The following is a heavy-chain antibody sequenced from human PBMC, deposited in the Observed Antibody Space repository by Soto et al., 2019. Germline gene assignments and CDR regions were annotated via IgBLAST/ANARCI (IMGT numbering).Heavy chain of an antibody. CDR2: ITRKIDGETT. CDR3: FTDRSYSPVDH. V-gene: IGHV3-15*01. J-gene: IGHJ4*02. Sequence: EVQLVESGGGLVRPGGSLRLSCAASGFTFTNARMSWVRQAPGKGLEWVGRITRKIDGETTDYSAPVKGRFTISRDDSKNTLYLQMGGLKTEDTALYYCFTDRSYSPVDHWGPGTLVTVSS. CDR1: GFTFTNAR. D-gene: IGHD4-4*01.